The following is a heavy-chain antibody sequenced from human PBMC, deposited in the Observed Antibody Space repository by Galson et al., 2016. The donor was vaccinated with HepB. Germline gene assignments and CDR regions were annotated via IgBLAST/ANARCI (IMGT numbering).Heavy chain of an antibody. CDR3: ASLGYSGGWYGH. J-gene: IGHJ5*02. V-gene: IGHV1-2*06. Sequence: SVKVSCKASGYSFTAYHLHWVRQVPGQGLEWMGRVTPESGVTIYAQKFQGRVTMTRDTSISTVYMEMTSLRIDDTAVYYCASLGYSGGWYGHWGQGTLVTVSS. D-gene: IGHD5-12*01. CDR2: VTPESGVT. CDR1: GYSFTAYH.